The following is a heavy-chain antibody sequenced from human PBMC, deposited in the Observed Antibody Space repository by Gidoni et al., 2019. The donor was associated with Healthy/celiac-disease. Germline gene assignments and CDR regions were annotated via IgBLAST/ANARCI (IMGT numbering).Heavy chain of an antibody. CDR2: IYWDDEK. J-gene: IGHJ4*02. CDR1: GFSLSTSGGG. CDR3: AHRGY. V-gene: IGHV2-5*02. Sequence: QITLTESGPTMVKPTQTLTLSCTFSGFSLSTSGGGVCWSRQPPGKALEWRALIYWDDEKRYSPSLKSRLTITKDTAKNQVVLTRANRDPVDTATYYCAHRGYWGQGTRVTVAS. D-gene: IGHD3-10*01.